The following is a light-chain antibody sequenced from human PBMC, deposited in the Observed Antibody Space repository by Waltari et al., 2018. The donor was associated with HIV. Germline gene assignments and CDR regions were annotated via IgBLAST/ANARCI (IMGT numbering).Light chain of an antibody. V-gene: IGKV3-15*01. CDR1: QSVRSN. J-gene: IGKJ1*01. CDR3: QQYNNWPLA. CDR2: GAS. Sequence: EIVMTQSPATLSVSPGERATLSCRASQSVRSNLAWYQQKPGQAPRLLNYGASTRATGIPARFSGSGSGTEFTLTISSLQSEDFAVYYCQQYNNWPLAFGQGTKVEIK.